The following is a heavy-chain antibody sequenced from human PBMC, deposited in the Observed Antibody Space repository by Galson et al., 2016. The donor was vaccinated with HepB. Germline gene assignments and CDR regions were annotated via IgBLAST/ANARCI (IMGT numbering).Heavy chain of an antibody. Sequence: QSGAEVKKPGESLKISCQASGYSFSVYWIAWVRQMPGQGLEWVGIINPGDSYSTYSPSFQGQVPISADKSINTAYLQWSSLKASDTAIYYCARQAAMVRRGEDSPYGMDFWGQGTTVTVTS. J-gene: IGHJ6*02. CDR3: ARQAAMVRRGEDSPYGMDF. CDR1: GYSFSVYW. CDR2: INPGDSYS. D-gene: IGHD5-18*01. V-gene: IGHV5-51*01.